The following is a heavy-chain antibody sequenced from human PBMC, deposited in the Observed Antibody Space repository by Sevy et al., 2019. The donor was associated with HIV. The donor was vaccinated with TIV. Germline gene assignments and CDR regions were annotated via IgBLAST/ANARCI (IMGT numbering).Heavy chain of an antibody. CDR2: ISSSGDTI. J-gene: IGHJ6*02. D-gene: IGHD3-16*01. V-gene: IGHV3-11*01. CDR1: GFSISDYY. Sequence: GGSLRLSCAASGFSISDYYMSWIRQAPGKGLQWISYISSSGDTIYYADSVKGRFTSSRDNAKNSLYLQLNSLRAEDTAVYYCARDHEKDGELGDYYYYAMDVWGRGTTVTVSS. CDR3: ARDHEKDGELGDYYYYAMDV.